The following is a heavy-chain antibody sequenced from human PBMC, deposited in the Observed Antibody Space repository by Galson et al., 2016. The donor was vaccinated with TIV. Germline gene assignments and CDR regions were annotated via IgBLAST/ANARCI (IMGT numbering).Heavy chain of an antibody. Sequence: SVKVSCKASGHTFTSYDMNWVRQAPGQGLEWMGWVNPNSGNTGYTQKFQGRVTMTRDTSVSTAYMELTNLRSEDTAVYFCAQLVRKCGMTRCYGDHVDYWGQGTLVTVPS. CDR1: GHTFTSYD. J-gene: IGHJ4*02. CDR2: VNPNSGNT. V-gene: IGHV1-8*01. D-gene: IGHD2-2*01. CDR3: AQLVRKCGMTRCYGDHVDY.